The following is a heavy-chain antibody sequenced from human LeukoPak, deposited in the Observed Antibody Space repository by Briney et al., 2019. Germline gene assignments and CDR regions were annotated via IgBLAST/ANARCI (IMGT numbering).Heavy chain of an antibody. J-gene: IGHJ4*02. CDR2: IRYDAANQ. D-gene: IGHD6-19*01. CDR1: GFDFSNNG. CDR3: AKDIAVSDSYFDY. V-gene: IGHV3-30*02. Sequence: GVSLRLSCGASGFDFSNNGMHWVRQAPGKGLEWVAFIRYDAANQYYADSVKGRFTISRDNSKNTLYLEMDSLRSEDTAIYHCAKDIAVSDSYFDYWGQGTLVTVTS.